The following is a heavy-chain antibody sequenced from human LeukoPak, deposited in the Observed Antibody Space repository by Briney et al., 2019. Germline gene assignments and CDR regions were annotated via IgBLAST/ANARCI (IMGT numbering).Heavy chain of an antibody. J-gene: IGHJ6*03. CDR1: GFIFSSYS. D-gene: IGHD4-17*01. V-gene: IGHV3-21*01. CDR2: ISSGSSYR. CDR3: ARGDDYGDYDYYYYYMDV. Sequence: GGSLRLSCAASGFIFSSYSMNWVRQAPGKGLEWVSSISSGSSYRYYADSVKGRFSISRDNSKNSLYLQMNSLRAEDTAVYFCARGDDYGDYDYYYYYMDVWGKGTTVTVSS.